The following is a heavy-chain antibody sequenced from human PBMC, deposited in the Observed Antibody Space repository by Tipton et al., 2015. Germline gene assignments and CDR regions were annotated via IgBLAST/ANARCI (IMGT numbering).Heavy chain of an antibody. Sequence: SLRLSCAASGFTFSSATMHWVRQAPGKGLEWVAVMWYDGSLIYYADSVKGRFTISRDNSKNTLYLQMNSLRAEDTAVYYCAKDGGYSYGKRNKHYGMDVWGQGTTVTVSS. V-gene: IGHV3-33*06. D-gene: IGHD5-18*01. CDR2: MWYDGSLI. J-gene: IGHJ6*02. CDR3: AKDGGYSYGKRNKHYGMDV. CDR1: GFTFSSAT.